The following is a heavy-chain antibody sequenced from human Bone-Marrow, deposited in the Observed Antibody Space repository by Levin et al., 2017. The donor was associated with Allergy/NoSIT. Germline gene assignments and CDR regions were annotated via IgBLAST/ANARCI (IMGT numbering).Heavy chain of an antibody. D-gene: IGHD2-8*01. V-gene: IGHV4-61*08. Sequence: PSETLSLTCTVSGGSVSSGDYYWSWIRQTPGKGLEWIGYINSNGRTNYNPSLKSRVTMSVDTPKDQLSLKLSSVTAADTAVYYCARGSKVLVVYSDYGMDVWGQGTTVTVSS. CDR2: INSNGRT. CDR1: GGSVSSGDYY. CDR3: ARGSKVLVVYSDYGMDV. J-gene: IGHJ6*02.